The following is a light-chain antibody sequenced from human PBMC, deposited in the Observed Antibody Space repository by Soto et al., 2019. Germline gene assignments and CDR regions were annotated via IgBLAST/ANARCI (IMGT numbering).Light chain of an antibody. CDR3: QQHNNWPPT. CDR2: GAS. J-gene: IGKJ1*01. V-gene: IGKV3-15*01. CDR1: QSISIN. Sequence: EIVMTQSPATLSVSPGERVTLSCRASQSISINLAWYQRKPGQSPRLLFSGASTRATGVPVRFSGSGSGTEFTLRISSLQSEDFAVYFCQQHNNWPPTFGQGTKVEI.